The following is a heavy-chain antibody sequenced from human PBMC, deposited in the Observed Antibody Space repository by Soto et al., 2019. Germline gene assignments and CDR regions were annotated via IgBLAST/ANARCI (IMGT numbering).Heavy chain of an antibody. CDR3: TRAPSRPPYGDYGMDV. D-gene: IGHD4-17*01. V-gene: IGHV3-49*03. CDR2: IRSKAYGGTT. CDR1: GFTFGDYA. Sequence: PGGSLRLSCTASGFTFGDYAMSWFRQAPGKGLEWVGFIRSKAYGGTTEYAASVKGRFTISRDDSKSIAYLQMNSLKTEDTAVYYCTRAPSRPPYGDYGMDVWGQGTTVTVSS. J-gene: IGHJ6*02.